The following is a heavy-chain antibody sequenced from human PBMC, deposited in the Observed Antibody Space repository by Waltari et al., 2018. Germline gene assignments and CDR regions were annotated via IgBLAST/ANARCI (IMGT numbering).Heavy chain of an antibody. CDR3: ARDSESFDY. D-gene: IGHD3-10*01. V-gene: IGHV4-4*07. CDR2: IYIGGST. Sequence: QVQLQESGPGLVKTSETVSLTCTVSGGSIGNYYWSWIRQPAGKGLEWIGRIYIGGSTNYNPSLKGLVSMSIDASKNQFSLKLTSVTAADTAVYYCARDSESFDYWGQGTLVTVSS. J-gene: IGHJ4*02. CDR1: GGSIGNYY.